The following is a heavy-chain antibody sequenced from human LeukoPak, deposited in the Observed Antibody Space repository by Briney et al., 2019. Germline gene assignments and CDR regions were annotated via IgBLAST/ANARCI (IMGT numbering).Heavy chain of an antibody. CDR1: GFSVTNYY. CDR2: IYTGGST. J-gene: IGHJ4*02. CDR3: ARGQGI. V-gene: IGHV3-66*01. Sequence: PGGSLRLSCAASGFSVTNYYVYWVRQAPGKGLEWVSIIYTGGSTDYADSVKGRFTISRDNSKNTVHLLMNTLRVEDTAVYYCARGQGIWGQGILVTVSS.